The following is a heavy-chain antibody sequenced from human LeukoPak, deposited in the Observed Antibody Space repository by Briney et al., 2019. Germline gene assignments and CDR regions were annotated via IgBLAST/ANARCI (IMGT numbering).Heavy chain of an antibody. CDR1: GFTFSTYA. CDR3: AKDYYDSCGYYSTTTQPDY. Sequence: GGSLRLSCAAAGFTFSTYAMTWVRQAPGKGLEWVSTISGGGGSTYYADSVKGRFTISRDNSKNTLYLQMNSLRAEDTAVFYCAKDYYDSCGYYSTTTQPDYWGQGTLVTVSS. V-gene: IGHV3-23*01. D-gene: IGHD3-22*01. CDR2: ISGGGGST. J-gene: IGHJ4*02.